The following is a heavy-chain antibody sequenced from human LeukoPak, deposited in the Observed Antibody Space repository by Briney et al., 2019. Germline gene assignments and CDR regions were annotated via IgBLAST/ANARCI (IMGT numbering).Heavy chain of an antibody. CDR3: AREGGAGFFDY. CDR1: GGSISSRSYY. V-gene: IGHV4-39*02. Sequence: SETLSLTCTVSGGSISSRSYYWGGIRQPPGKGLEWIGIIYYSGSTYSNPSLRSRVTISVDTSKNQFSLKLSSVTAADTAVYYCAREGGAGFFDYWGQGTLVTVSS. D-gene: IGHD3-16*01. CDR2: IYYSGST. J-gene: IGHJ4*02.